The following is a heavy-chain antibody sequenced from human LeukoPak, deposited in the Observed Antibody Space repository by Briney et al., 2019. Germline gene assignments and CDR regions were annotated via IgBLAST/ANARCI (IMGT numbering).Heavy chain of an antibody. CDR1: GFTFSSYS. V-gene: IGHV3-21*01. J-gene: IGHJ4*02. Sequence: GGSLRLSCAASGFTFSSYSMNWVRQAPGKGLEWVSSISSSSSYIYYADSVKGRFTISRDNAKNSLYLQMNSLRAEDTAVYYCAREGVQMRYFYYWGRGTLGTLSS. CDR2: ISSSSSYI. CDR3: AREGVQMRYFYY. D-gene: IGHD3-10*01.